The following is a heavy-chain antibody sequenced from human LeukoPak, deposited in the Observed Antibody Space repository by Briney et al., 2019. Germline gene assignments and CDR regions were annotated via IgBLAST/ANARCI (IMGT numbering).Heavy chain of an antibody. CDR3: AREILTGYAFDI. Sequence: SGGSLRLSCAASGFTFSTYAMHWVRQAPGKGLEWVAFISYDGTIKYCADSVKGRFTISRDNSKNTLYLQMNSLRAEDTALYYCAREILTGYAFDIWGQGTMVTVSS. CDR1: GFTFSTYA. V-gene: IGHV3-30-3*01. D-gene: IGHD7-27*01. J-gene: IGHJ3*02. CDR2: ISYDGTIK.